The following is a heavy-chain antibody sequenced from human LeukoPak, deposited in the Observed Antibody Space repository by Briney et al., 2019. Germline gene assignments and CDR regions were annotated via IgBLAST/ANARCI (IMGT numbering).Heavy chain of an antibody. Sequence: SETLSLTCTVSGGSISSYYWSWIRQPPGKGLEWIGSIYYSGSTYYNPSLKSRVTISVDTSKNQFSLKLSSVTAADTAVYYCAREDNGFFDYWGQGTLVTVSS. CDR1: GGSISSYY. D-gene: IGHD2-8*01. J-gene: IGHJ4*02. CDR3: AREDNGFFDY. CDR2: IYYSGST. V-gene: IGHV4-59*12.